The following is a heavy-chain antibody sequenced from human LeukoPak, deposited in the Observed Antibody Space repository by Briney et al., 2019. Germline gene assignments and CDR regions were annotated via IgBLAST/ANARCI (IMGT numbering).Heavy chain of an antibody. V-gene: IGHV4-59*08. Sequence: SETLSLTCTVSGGSISSYYWSWIRQPPGKGLEWIGRIYTSGSTNYNPSLKSRVTISVDTSKNQFSLKLSSVTAADTAVYYCARHSGIAAAGTLFDYWGQGTLVTVSS. CDR2: IYTSGST. J-gene: IGHJ4*02. D-gene: IGHD6-13*01. CDR1: GGSISSYY. CDR3: ARHSGIAAAGTLFDY.